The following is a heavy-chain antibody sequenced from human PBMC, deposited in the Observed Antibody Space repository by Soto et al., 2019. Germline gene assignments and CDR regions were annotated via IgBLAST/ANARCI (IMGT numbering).Heavy chain of an antibody. Sequence: ASVKVSCKASGYTFNRYYIHWVRQAPGRGLEWMGWINPNSGDTEYAQNFQGRVTMTRDTSFNLVYMEMSGLMSDDTAVYYCARDARGTRGFDEMDIWGQGTTVTVSS. D-gene: IGHD3-9*01. CDR2: INPNSGDT. J-gene: IGHJ6*02. CDR3: ARDARGTRGFDEMDI. CDR1: GYTFNRYY. V-gene: IGHV1-2*02.